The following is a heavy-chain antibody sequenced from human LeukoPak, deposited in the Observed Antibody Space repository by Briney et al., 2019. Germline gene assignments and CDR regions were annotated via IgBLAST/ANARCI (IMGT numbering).Heavy chain of an antibody. CDR1: GFTFSNSW. CDR2: MIGDGSEI. Sequence: GGSLRLSCAASGFTFSNSWMTWVRQAPGKGLEWVASMIGDGSEIHYVDSVKGRFTISRDNSKNTLYLQMNSLRAEDTAVYYCARERWTVGAFDIWGQGTMVTVSS. D-gene: IGHD3/OR15-3a*01. CDR3: ARERWTVGAFDI. J-gene: IGHJ3*02. V-gene: IGHV3-7*03.